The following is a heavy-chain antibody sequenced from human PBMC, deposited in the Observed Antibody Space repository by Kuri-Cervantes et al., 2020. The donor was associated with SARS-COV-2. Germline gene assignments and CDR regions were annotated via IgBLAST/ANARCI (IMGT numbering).Heavy chain of an antibody. CDR1: GGSIGSRNYY. CDR2: IYHTGSIYTSGST. CDR3: ATPFGVVPY. Sequence: SETLSLTCTVSGGSIGSRNYYWGWIRQPPGMGLEWIGSIYHTGSIYTSGSTNYNPSLKSRVTMSVDTSKNQFSLKLSSVTAADTAVNYCATPFGVVPYWGRGTLVTVSS. D-gene: IGHD3-3*01. J-gene: IGHJ4*02. V-gene: IGHV4-39*07.